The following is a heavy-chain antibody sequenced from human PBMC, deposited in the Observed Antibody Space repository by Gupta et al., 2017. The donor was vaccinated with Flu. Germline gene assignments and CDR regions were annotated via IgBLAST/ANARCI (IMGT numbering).Heavy chain of an antibody. D-gene: IGHD3-10*01. J-gene: IGHJ4*02. Sequence: DVQLVESGGGLVQPGGSLRLSCTTSGFTFGDFGMYWVRQVPGKGLEWVSGVSWNSGHIVYADSVKGRFSVSRDEAKKSVDLEMHSLKDQDTAFYYCARVSAARRGYFDHWGQGTLVIVSS. CDR2: VSWNSGHI. V-gene: IGHV3-9*01. CDR1: GFTFGDFG. CDR3: ARVSAARRGYFDH.